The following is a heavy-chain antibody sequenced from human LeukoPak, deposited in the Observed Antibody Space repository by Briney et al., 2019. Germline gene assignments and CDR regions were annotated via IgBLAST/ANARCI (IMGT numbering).Heavy chain of an antibody. CDR3: ARGGDYKNDY. Sequence: GGSLRLSCAASGFTFSSYWMHWVRQTPGKGLVWVSRINGAGSSISYADSVRGRVTISRDNAKNTLYLQMNNLRAEDTAVYYCARGGDYKNDYWGQGTLVTVSS. J-gene: IGHJ4*02. CDR1: GFTFSSYW. V-gene: IGHV3-74*01. CDR2: INGAGSSI. D-gene: IGHD4-17*01.